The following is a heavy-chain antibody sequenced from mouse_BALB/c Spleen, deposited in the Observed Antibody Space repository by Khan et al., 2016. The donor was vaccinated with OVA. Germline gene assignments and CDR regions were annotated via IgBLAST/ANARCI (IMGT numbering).Heavy chain of an antibody. CDR3: ASYGNHYGMDY. Sequence: QVQLKQSGPGLVQPSQCLSITCTVSGFSFTSYEIHWVRQSPGKGLEWLGVIRSCGRTAYNAAFISRLSISKDNSKSKVFMEMNSLQPKDSAIYYCASYGNHYGMDYWGQGTSVTVSP. J-gene: IGHJ4*01. CDR2: IRSCGRT. CDR1: GFSFTSYE. V-gene: IGHV2-2*02. D-gene: IGHD2-1*01.